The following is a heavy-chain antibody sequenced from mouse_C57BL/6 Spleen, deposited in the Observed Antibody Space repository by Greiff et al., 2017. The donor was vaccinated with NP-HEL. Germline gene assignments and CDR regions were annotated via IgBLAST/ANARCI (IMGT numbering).Heavy chain of an antibody. CDR3: ARGGSLGPYAMDY. CDR2: IYPGSGNT. J-gene: IGHJ4*01. D-gene: IGHD4-1*01. CDR1: GYTFTDYY. Sequence: QVQLQESGAELVRPGASVKLSCKASGYTFTDYYINWVKQRPGQGLEWIARIYPGSGNTYYNEKFKGKATLTAEKSSSTAYMQLSSLTSEDSAVYFCARGGSLGPYAMDYWGQGTSVTVSS. V-gene: IGHV1-76*01.